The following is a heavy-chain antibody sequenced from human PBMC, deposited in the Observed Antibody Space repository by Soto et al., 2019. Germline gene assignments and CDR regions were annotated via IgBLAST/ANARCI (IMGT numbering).Heavy chain of an antibody. V-gene: IGHV1-69*02. CDR3: ATFYSGT. CDR2: IIPLLDMA. D-gene: IGHD1-26*01. J-gene: IGHJ4*02. Sequence: QVQLVQSGAEVKKPGSSVRVSCKASGDTFNSQTFSWVRQAPGQGLEWMGRIIPLLDMANYAQKFQGRLTLSADTSTTNAHMELSSLRSEVTARYYCATFYSGTWGQGTLVTVSA. CDR1: GDTFNSQT.